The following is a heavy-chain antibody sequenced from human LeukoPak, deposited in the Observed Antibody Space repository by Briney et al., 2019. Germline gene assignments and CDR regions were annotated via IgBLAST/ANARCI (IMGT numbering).Heavy chain of an antibody. CDR3: ARDQGGHNPGYFDY. Sequence: PGGSLRLSCAASGFTFSSYAMHWVRQAPGKGLEYVSAISSNGGSTYYANSVKGRFTISRDNSKNTLYLQMGSLRAEDMAVYYCARDQGGHNPGYFDYWGQGTLVTVSS. D-gene: IGHD1-1*01. J-gene: IGHJ4*02. CDR1: GFTFSSYA. V-gene: IGHV3-64*01. CDR2: ISSNGGST.